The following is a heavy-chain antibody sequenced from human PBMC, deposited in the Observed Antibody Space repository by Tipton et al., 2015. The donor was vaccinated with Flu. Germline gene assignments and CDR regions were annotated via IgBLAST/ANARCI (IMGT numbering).Heavy chain of an antibody. CDR3: VKAEADYDFWSGPFDY. V-gene: IGHV3-64D*06. J-gene: IGHJ4*02. CDR1: GFTFSSYA. D-gene: IGHD3-3*01. CDR2: ISSNGGST. Sequence: SLRLSCSASGFTFSSYAMHWVRQAPGKGLEYVSAISSNGGSTYYADSVKGRFTISRDNSKNTLYLQMSSLRAEDTAVYYCVKAEADYDFWSGPFDYWGQGTLVTVSS.